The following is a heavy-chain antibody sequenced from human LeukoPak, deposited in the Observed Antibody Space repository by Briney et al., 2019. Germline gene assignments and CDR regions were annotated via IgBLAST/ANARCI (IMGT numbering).Heavy chain of an antibody. CDR3: ARVGLWSSGYYYSFDS. D-gene: IGHD3-22*01. J-gene: IGHJ4*02. CDR2: VNSDGSST. V-gene: IGHV3-74*01. Sequence: GGSLRLSCAASGFTFSSYWMHWVRQSPGKGLGWVSRVNSDGSSTGYADSVKGRFTISRDNAKNTLYLQMNSLTADDTAVYYCARVGLWSSGYYYSFDSWGQGTLVTVSS. CDR1: GFTFSSYW.